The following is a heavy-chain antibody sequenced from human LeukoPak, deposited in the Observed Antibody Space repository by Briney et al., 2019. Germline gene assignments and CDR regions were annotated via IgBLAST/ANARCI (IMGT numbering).Heavy chain of an antibody. CDR1: GGSISSGDYS. Sequence: PSQTLSLTCTVSGGSISSGDYSWSWIRQPAGKGLEWIGRIYTSGSTNYNPSLKSRVTMSVDTSKNQFSLKLSSVTAADTAVYYCAREAGSYRAFDIWGQGTMVTVSS. D-gene: IGHD1-26*01. CDR2: IYTSGST. V-gene: IGHV4-61*02. CDR3: AREAGSYRAFDI. J-gene: IGHJ3*02.